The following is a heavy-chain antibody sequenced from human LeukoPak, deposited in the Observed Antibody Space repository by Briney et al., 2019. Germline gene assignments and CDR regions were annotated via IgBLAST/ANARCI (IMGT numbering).Heavy chain of an antibody. J-gene: IGHJ3*02. CDR2: IYSGGTK. D-gene: IGHD5-12*01. CDR1: GLSVNNNF. V-gene: IGHV3-53*01. Sequence: GGSLRLSCAASGLSVNNNFMTSVRQAPGKGLEWVSVIYSGGTKYYGDSVKGRLTTSRDNSKNTLYHQMNSLRAEDTAVYYCARYIVATTHACDIWGPGKMVTVS. CDR3: ARYIVATTHACDI.